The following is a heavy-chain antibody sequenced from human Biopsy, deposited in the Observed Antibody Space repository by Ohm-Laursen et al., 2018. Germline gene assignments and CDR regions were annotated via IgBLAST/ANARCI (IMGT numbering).Heavy chain of an antibody. D-gene: IGHD1-1*01. J-gene: IGHJ4*02. CDR2: FAPENGRI. CDR1: GYSLTELS. Sequence: ASVKVSCKAPGYSLTELSMHWVRQAPGQGLEWMGGFAPENGRIVYSQKFQGRVTMTEDTSTSTAYMEVWRLRSDDTAVYYCAADINVWNVNYWGQGTQVIVSS. V-gene: IGHV1-24*01. CDR3: AADINVWNVNY.